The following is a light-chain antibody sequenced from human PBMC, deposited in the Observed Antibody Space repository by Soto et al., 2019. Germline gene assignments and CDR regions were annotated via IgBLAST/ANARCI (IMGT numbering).Light chain of an antibody. CDR3: QVCDTTNPVI. CDR2: NDG. V-gene: IGLV3-21*02. Sequence: SYELTQPPSVSVAPGQSARITCGGNNIEIKSVNWYQQKPGQAPVLVVYNDGDRATGIPERFSGSKSGNTATLTTSRVQAGDEADYYCQVCDTTNPVIFGGGTKLTVL. CDR1: NIEIKS. J-gene: IGLJ2*01.